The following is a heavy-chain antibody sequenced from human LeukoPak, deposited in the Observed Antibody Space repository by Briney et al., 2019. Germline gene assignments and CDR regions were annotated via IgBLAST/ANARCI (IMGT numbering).Heavy chain of an antibody. CDR3: ARDQTYFYYGMDV. J-gene: IGHJ6*02. V-gene: IGHV4-59*01. CDR2: IYYKGRT. CDR1: GRSISSYY. Sequence: NSSETLSLACTVSGRSISSYYWSWIRQPPGKGLECIGYIYYKGRTNYNPSRKSRVTISVNTSKNQFSLKLSSVPAADTAVYYCARDQTYFYYGMDVWGQGTTVTVSS.